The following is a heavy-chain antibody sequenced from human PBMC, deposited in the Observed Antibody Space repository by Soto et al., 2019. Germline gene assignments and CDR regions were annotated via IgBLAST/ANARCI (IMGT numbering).Heavy chain of an antibody. CDR1: GGTFSSYT. D-gene: IGHD4-17*01. CDR2: IIPILGIA. J-gene: IGHJ4*02. Sequence: QVQLVQSGAEVKKPGSSVKVSCKASGGTFSSYTISWVRQAPGQGLEWMGRIIPILGIANYAQKFQGRVTITADKSTSTAYMELSSLRSEDTAVHYCASILGWMSVTPFDYWGQGTLVTVSS. V-gene: IGHV1-69*02. CDR3: ASILGWMSVTPFDY.